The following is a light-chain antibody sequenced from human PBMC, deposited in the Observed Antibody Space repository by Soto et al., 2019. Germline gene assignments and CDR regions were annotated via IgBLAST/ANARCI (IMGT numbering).Light chain of an antibody. CDR1: QGISSA. J-gene: IGKJ3*01. Sequence: AIQLTQSPSSLSAYVGDSVSITCRASQGISSALAWYQQKPGRAPKLLIYDASSLEGGVPSTFSGSRSGTDFTLTVSSLQPEDFATYYCQQFDDYPFTFGPGTKVDIK. CDR2: DAS. CDR3: QQFDDYPFT. V-gene: IGKV1D-13*01.